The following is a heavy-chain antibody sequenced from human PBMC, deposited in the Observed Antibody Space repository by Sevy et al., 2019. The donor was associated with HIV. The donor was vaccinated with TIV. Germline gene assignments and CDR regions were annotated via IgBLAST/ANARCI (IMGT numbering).Heavy chain of an antibody. CDR3: TRLYYGSGSYPTAFDI. V-gene: IGHV3-73*01. J-gene: IGHJ3*02. Sequence: GGSLRLSCAASGFTFSGSAMHWVRQASGKGLEWVGRIRSKANSYATAYAASVKGRFTISRDDSKNTAYLQMNSLKTEDTAVYYCTRLYYGSGSYPTAFDIWGQGTMVTVSS. CDR2: IRSKANSYAT. D-gene: IGHD3-10*01. CDR1: GFTFSGSA.